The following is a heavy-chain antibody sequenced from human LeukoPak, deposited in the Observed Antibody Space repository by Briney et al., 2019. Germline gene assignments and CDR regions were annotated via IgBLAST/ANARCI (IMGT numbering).Heavy chain of an antibody. D-gene: IGHD6-19*01. CDR1: GFTFSSYG. Sequence: GRSLRLSCAASGFTFSSYGMHWVRRAPGKGLEWVAVVSYDGGNKDYADSVKGRFTISRDNSKNTLYLQMNSLRAEDTAVYYCAKAWYSSGWYFDYWGQGTLVTVSS. CDR3: AKAWYSSGWYFDY. CDR2: VSYDGGNK. V-gene: IGHV3-30*18. J-gene: IGHJ4*02.